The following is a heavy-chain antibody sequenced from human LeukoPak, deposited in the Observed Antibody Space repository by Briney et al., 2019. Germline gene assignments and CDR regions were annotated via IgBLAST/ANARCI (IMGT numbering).Heavy chain of an antibody. CDR3: ARVSGGYSYGPMIFDY. CDR2: INHSGST. CDR1: GGSFSGYY. V-gene: IGHV4-34*01. J-gene: IGHJ4*02. Sequence: SETLSLTCAVYGGSFSGYYSSWIRQPPGKGLEWIGEINHSGSTNYNPSLKSRVTISVDTSKNQFSLKLSSVTAADTAVYYCARVSGGYSYGPMIFDYWGQGTLVTVSS. D-gene: IGHD5-18*01.